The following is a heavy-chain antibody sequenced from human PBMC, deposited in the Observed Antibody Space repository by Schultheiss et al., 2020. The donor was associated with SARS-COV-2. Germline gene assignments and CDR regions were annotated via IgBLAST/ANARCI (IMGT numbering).Heavy chain of an antibody. Sequence: GGSLRLSCAASGFTFSSYAMSWVRQAPGKGLEWVSAIIGSGGSTYYADSVKGRFTISRDNSKNTLYLQMNSLRAEDTAVYYCARDSFNLVPAAIVDYYYYGMDVWGQGTTVTVSS. D-gene: IGHD2-2*01. V-gene: IGHV3-23*01. CDR1: GFTFSSYA. J-gene: IGHJ6*02. CDR2: IIGSGGST. CDR3: ARDSFNLVPAAIVDYYYYGMDV.